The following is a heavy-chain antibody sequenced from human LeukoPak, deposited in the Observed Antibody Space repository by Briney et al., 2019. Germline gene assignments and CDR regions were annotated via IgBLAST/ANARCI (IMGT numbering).Heavy chain of an antibody. D-gene: IGHD1-26*01. CDR1: GFTLSTYW. J-gene: IGHJ4*02. V-gene: IGHV3-21*05. CDR2: ISSSSSYT. CDR3: ARGGTGATMH. Sequence: GGSLRLSCAASGFTLSTYWMTWVRQAPGKGLEWVSYISSSSSYTNYADSVKGRFTISRDNAKNSLYLQMNSLRAEDTAVYYCARGGTGATMHWGQGTLVTVSS.